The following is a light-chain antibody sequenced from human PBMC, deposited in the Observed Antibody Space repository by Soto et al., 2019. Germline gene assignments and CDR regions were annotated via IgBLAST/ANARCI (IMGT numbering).Light chain of an antibody. CDR1: SSNIGAGYD. CDR2: GTG. Sequence: QSVLTQPPSVSGAPGQRVTISCTGSSSNIGAGYDVHWYQQLPGTAPKVVIYGTGNRPSGVPDRFSGSKSGTSASLAITGLQAEDEADYYCQSYDSSLSGYVFGSGTKLTVL. CDR3: QSYDSSLSGYV. J-gene: IGLJ1*01. V-gene: IGLV1-40*01.